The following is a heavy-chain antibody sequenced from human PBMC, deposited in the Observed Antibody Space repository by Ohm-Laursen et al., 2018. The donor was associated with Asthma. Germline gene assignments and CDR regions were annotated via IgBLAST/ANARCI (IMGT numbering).Heavy chain of an antibody. CDR1: GFTFSSYA. V-gene: IGHV3-30-3*01. CDR2: ISYDGSNK. Sequence: SSLRLSCAASGFTFSSYAMHWVRQAPGKGLEWVAVISYDGSNKYYADSVKGRFTISRDNSKNTLYLQMNSLRAEDTAVYYCARDVILVRDFTYYYYGMDVWGQGTTVTVSS. J-gene: IGHJ6*02. CDR3: ARDVILVRDFTYYYYGMDV. D-gene: IGHD2-21*01.